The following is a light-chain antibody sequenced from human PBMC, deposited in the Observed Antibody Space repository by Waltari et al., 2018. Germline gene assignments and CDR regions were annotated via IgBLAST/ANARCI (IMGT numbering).Light chain of an antibody. Sequence: DIQMTQSPSILSASVGDRVTITCRASPPTSIYLAWYQQKPGKAPNLLIYKASTLESGVPSRFSGSGSGTEFTLTISSLQPDDFATYYCQQYHSYSPYTFGQGTTLDIK. J-gene: IGKJ2*01. V-gene: IGKV1-5*03. CDR2: KAS. CDR1: PPTSIY. CDR3: QQYHSYSPYT.